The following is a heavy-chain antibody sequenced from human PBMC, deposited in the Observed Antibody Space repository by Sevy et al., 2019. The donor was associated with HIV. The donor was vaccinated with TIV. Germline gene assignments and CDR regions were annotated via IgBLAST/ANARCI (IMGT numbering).Heavy chain of an antibody. V-gene: IGHV3-23*01. CDR2: ISGSGGST. J-gene: IGHJ5*02. D-gene: IGHD3-10*01. Sequence: GGSLRLSCAASGFTFSSYAMSWVRQAPGKGLEWVSAISGSGGSTYYADSVKGRFTISRDNSKNTLYLQMNSLRAEDTAVYYCAKLGKRRYDGSGGYYTGNWFDPWGQGTLVTVSS. CDR3: AKLGKRRYDGSGGYYTGNWFDP. CDR1: GFTFSSYA.